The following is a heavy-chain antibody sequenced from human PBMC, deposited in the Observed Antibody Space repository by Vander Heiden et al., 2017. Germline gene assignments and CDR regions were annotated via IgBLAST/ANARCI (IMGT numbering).Heavy chain of an antibody. V-gene: IGHV2-70*04. D-gene: IGHD4-17*01. J-gene: IGHJ4*02. Sequence: QVTLKESGPALVKPTQTLTLTCTFPGFSLSTSGMRVSWIRQPPGKALEWLARIDWDDDKFYSTSLKTRLTISKDTSKNQVVLTMTNMDPVDTATYYCARIYGYGAYYFDYWGQGTLVTVSS. CDR3: ARIYGYGAYYFDY. CDR1: GFSLSTSGMR. CDR2: IDWDDDK.